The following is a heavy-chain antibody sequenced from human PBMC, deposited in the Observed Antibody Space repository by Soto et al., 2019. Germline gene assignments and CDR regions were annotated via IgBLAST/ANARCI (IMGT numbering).Heavy chain of an antibody. CDR3: GGGRHYGSGSYSIRSGFQYYFYIDV. CDR2: INESGRP. V-gene: IGHV4-34*01. D-gene: IGHD3-10*01. J-gene: IGHJ6*03. CDR1: GASLSGYY. Sequence: QVQLQQWGAGLLKPSETLSLTCAVYGASLSGYYWTWIRHSPGKVLESIAEINESGRPNYSPSLEIRVTISIVTSKNQFSLTLSSVTAADTAVYYCGGGRHYGSGSYSIRSGFQYYFYIDVWGKGTTVTVSS.